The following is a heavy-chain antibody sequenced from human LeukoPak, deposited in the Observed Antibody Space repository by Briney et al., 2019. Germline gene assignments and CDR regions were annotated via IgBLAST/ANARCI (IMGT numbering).Heavy chain of an antibody. Sequence: GSLRLSCTASGFTFGDYAMTWVRQAPGKGLERVGFIRSQIYGGTPEYAASVKGRFTISRDDSEGVAYLQMNSLKTEDTAVYYCTRDQTPYYWGQGTLVTVSS. CDR2: IRSQIYGGTP. J-gene: IGHJ4*02. V-gene: IGHV3-49*04. CDR3: TRDQTPYY. CDR1: GFTFGDYA.